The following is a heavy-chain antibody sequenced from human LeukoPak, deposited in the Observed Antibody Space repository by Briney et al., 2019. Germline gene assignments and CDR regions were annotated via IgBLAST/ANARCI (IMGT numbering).Heavy chain of an antibody. V-gene: IGHV3-33*06. J-gene: IGHJ4*02. Sequence: PGGSLRLSCAASGFTFSSYSMNWVRQSPGKGLEWVAVIWYDGSNKYYADSVKGRFTISRDNSKNTLYLQMDSLGAEDTALYYCAKGPSETAMATAFDYWGQGTLVTVSS. CDR3: AKGPSETAMATAFDY. CDR1: GFTFSSYS. D-gene: IGHD5-18*01. CDR2: IWYDGSNK.